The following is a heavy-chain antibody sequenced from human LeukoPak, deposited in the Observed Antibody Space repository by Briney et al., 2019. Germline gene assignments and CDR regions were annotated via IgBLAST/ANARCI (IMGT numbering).Heavy chain of an antibody. CDR3: AKGSHFDY. J-gene: IGHJ4*02. V-gene: IGHV3-23*01. CDR2: ISDSGGTT. CDR1: GFTFNNLA. Sequence: PGRSLRLTCAASGFTFNNLAMSWVRQAPGKGLEWVSAISDSGGTTYYADSVKGRFTISRDNSKNMLCLQRNSLRAEDTAIYYSAKGSHFDYWGQGTLVTVSS.